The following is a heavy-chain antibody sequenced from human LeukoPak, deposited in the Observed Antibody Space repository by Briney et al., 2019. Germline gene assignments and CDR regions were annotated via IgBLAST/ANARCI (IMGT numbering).Heavy chain of an antibody. D-gene: IGHD3-3*01. V-gene: IGHV3-66*02. J-gene: IGHJ4*02. CDR1: GFTVSSNY. Sequence: GGSLRLSCAASGFTVSSNYMSWVRQAPGKGLEWVSVIYSGGSTYYADSVKSRFTISRDNSKNTLYLQMNSLRAEDTAVYYCARDRRYDFWSGYYSYYFDYWGQGTLVTVSS. CDR3: ARDRRYDFWSGYYSYYFDY. CDR2: IYSGGST.